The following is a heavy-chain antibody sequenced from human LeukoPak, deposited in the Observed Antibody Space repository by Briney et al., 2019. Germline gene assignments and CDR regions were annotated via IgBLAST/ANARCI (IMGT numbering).Heavy chain of an antibody. J-gene: IGHJ5*02. CDR1: GGSMINYY. V-gene: IGHV4-59*12. CDR3: ARNLGEYSSGWYWFDP. D-gene: IGHD6-19*01. CDR2: AYHAGHT. Sequence: TSETLSLTCTVSGGSMINYYWSWIRLTPGKGLEWIAYAYHAGHTHYNPSLKSRATISLDTSKNQVSLKVNSVTAADTAVYYCARNLGEYSSGWYWFDPWGQGTLVTVSS.